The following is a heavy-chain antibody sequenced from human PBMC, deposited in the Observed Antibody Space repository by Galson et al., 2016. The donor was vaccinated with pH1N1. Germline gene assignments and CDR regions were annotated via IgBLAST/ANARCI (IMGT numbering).Heavy chain of an antibody. CDR3: ARGQPLWGYSGWY. Sequence: QSGAEVKKPGDSLKVSCKASGYAFTSFGITWVRQAPGQGLEWMGWINVHNGHTDYAQRLQGRVAMTTDTSTSTAYMELSSLRSEDTAVYYCARGQPLWGYSGWYWGQGTLVTVSS. CDR2: INVHNGHT. D-gene: IGHD1-26*01. CDR1: GYAFTSFG. V-gene: IGHV1-18*01. J-gene: IGHJ4*02.